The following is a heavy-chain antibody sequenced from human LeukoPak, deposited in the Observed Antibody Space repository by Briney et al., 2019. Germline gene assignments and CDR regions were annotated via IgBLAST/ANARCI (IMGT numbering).Heavy chain of an antibody. CDR2: IYPGDSDT. CDR3: ARHGGYYYGSGSTTDYFDP. J-gene: IGHJ5*02. CDR1: GYSFTTYW. Sequence: PGESLKISCKGSGYSFTTYWIGWVRQMPGKGLEWMGIIYPGDSDTRYNPSFEGQVTISADKSISTAHLQWSTLKASDTAMYYCARHGGYYYGSGSTTDYFDPWGQGTLVTVSS. D-gene: IGHD3-10*01. V-gene: IGHV5-51*01.